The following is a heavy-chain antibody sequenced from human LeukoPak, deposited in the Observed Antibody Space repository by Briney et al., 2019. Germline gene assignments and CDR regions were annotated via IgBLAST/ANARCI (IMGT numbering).Heavy chain of an antibody. Sequence: GGSLRLSCAASGFTFSNSWMDWVRQAPGKGLEWVANIKGDGSEKYYVDSVKARFTISRDNAKNSLYLQMHSLSAEDTAVYYCARDPGYCTASTCYSMPFDNWGQGTLVTVSS. CDR2: IKGDGSEK. CDR1: GFTFSNSW. CDR3: ARDPGYCTASTCYSMPFDN. D-gene: IGHD2-15*01. V-gene: IGHV3-7*01. J-gene: IGHJ4*02.